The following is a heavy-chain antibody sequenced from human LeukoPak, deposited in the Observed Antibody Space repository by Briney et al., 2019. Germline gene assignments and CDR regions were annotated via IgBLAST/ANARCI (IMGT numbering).Heavy chain of an antibody. CDR2: INHSGST. CDR1: GGSISSYY. V-gene: IGHV4-34*01. Sequence: SETLSLTCTVSGGSISSYYWSWIRQPPGKGLEWIGEINHSGSTNYNPSLKSRVTISVDTSKNQFSLKLSSVTAADTAVYYCAVPPYDSSGYCGYWGQGTLVTVSS. D-gene: IGHD3-22*01. CDR3: AVPPYDSSGYCGY. J-gene: IGHJ4*02.